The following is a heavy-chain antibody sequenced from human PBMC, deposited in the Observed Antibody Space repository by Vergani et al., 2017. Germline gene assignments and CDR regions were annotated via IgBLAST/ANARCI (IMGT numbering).Heavy chain of an antibody. CDR3: VRDNLASIDWENYSREDKFDC. V-gene: IGHV3-11*01. CDR1: GFRVSDYY. J-gene: IGHJ4*02. Sequence: QAQLVESGGGLVKPGGSLRLSCTASGFRVSDYYMNWVRQAPGRGLEWISYISSSGSTIDYSDSVKGRFTMSRDNAKNSLYLEMTSLRVEDTGVYYCVRDNLASIDWENYSREDKFDCWGQGTLVTVSP. D-gene: IGHD3-9*01. CDR2: ISSSGSTI.